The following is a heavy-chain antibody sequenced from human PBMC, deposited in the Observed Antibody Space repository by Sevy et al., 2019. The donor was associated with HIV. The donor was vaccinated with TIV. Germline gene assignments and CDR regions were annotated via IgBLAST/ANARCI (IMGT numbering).Heavy chain of an antibody. J-gene: IGHJ3*02. CDR1: GFTFSSYA. CDR2: ISGSGGST. Sequence: GESLKISCAASGFTFSSYAMSWVRQAPGKGLEWVSAISGSGGSTYYADSVKGRFTISRDNSKNTLYLQMNSLRAEDTAVYYCARKKYSGWSNDAFDIWGQGTMVTVSS. V-gene: IGHV3-23*01. CDR3: ARKKYSGWSNDAFDI. D-gene: IGHD6-19*01.